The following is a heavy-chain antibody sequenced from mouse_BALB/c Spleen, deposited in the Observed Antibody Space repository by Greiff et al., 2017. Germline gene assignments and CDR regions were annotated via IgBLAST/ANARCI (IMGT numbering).Heavy chain of an antibody. D-gene: IGHD1-1*01. Sequence: VQLQQSGAELVRPGSSVKISCKASGYAFSSYWMNWVKQRPGQGLEWIGQIYPGDGDTNYNGKFKGKATLTADKSSSTAYMQLSSLTSEDSAVYFCARRGIITTVVAFYYFDYWGQGTTLTVSS. J-gene: IGHJ2*01. CDR2: IYPGDGDT. CDR3: ARRGIITTVVAFYYFDY. CDR1: GYAFSSYW. V-gene: IGHV1-80*01.